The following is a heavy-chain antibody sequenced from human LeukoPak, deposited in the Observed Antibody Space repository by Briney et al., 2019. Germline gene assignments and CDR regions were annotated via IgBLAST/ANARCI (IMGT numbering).Heavy chain of an antibody. CDR3: AKRSPAIWIAAAGTGDY. CDR1: GFIFSDYA. V-gene: IGHV3-23*01. Sequence: GGSLRLSCAASGFIFSDYAMSWVRQAPGKGLEWVSAISDSKRGGTTYYADSVKGRFTISRDNSKNTLYLQMNSLRAEDTAVYYCAKRSPAIWIAAAGTGDYWGQGTLVTVSS. J-gene: IGHJ4*02. D-gene: IGHD6-13*01. CDR2: ISDSKRGGTT.